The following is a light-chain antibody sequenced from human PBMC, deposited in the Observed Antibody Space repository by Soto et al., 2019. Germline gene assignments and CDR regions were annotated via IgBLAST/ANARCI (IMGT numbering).Light chain of an antibody. CDR2: DAS. CDR1: QSISSW. J-gene: IGKJ1*01. V-gene: IGKV1-5*01. Sequence: GDRVTITCRASQSISSWLAWYQQKPGKAPKLLIYDASSLESGVPSRFSGIGSGTEFTLTISSLQPDDFATYYCQQYNSYSWTFGQGTKVDIK. CDR3: QQYNSYSWT.